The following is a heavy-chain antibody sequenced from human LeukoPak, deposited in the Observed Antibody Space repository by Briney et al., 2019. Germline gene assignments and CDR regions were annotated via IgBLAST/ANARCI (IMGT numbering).Heavy chain of an antibody. J-gene: IGHJ4*02. CDR1: GFTFSSYA. Sequence: GSLRLSCAACGFTFSSYAMSWVRQAPGKGLEWVSAISGSGGSTYYADSVKGRFTISRDNSKNTLYLQMNSLRAEDTAVYYCAKGSVHGSSWDWGQGTLVTVSS. D-gene: IGHD6-13*01. CDR2: ISGSGGST. CDR3: AKGSVHGSSWD. V-gene: IGHV3-23*01.